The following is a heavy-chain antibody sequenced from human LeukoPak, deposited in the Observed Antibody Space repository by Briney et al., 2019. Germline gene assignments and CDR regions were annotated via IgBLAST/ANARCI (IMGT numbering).Heavy chain of an antibody. J-gene: IGHJ4*02. CDR2: ISHSGST. V-gene: IGHV4-38-2*02. CDR1: GYSISSGFH. CDR3: ARYYDLSGGAY. D-gene: IGHD3-22*01. Sequence: SETLSLTCTVSGYSISSGFHWAWIRQPPERGLEWIGSISHSGSTHFNPSLKSRLIISLDTSKNQFSLKLTSVTATDTAVYYCARYYDLSGGAYWGQGTLVTVSS.